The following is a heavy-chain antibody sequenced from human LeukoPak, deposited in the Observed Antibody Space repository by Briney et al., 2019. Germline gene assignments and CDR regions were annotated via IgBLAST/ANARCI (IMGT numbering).Heavy chain of an antibody. CDR1: GFTFNTYG. J-gene: IGHJ4*02. CDR3: AKDTGVQFLEPAF. Sequence: PGGSLRLSCAASGFTFNTYGMHWVRQAPGQGLEWVAAIWFDRSVKHYSDAVKGRFTISRDNSLNTLYLQMNSLRVEDTAIYYCAKDTGVQFLEPAFWGQGTLVTVSS. D-gene: IGHD3-3*01. V-gene: IGHV3-33*06. CDR2: IWFDRSVK.